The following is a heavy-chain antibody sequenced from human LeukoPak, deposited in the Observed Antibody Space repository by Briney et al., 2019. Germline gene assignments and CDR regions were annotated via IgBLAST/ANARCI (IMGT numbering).Heavy chain of an antibody. CDR3: ARPPKDYYYYYYMDV. V-gene: IGHV3-30*04. J-gene: IGHJ6*03. CDR2: ISYDGSNK. CDR1: GFTFNNYA. Sequence: GGSLRLSCAASGFTFNNYAMHWVRQAPGKGLEWVAVISYDGSNKYYADSVKGRFTISRDNSKNTLYLQMNSLGAEDTAVFYCARPPKDYYYYYYMDVWGKGTTVTISS.